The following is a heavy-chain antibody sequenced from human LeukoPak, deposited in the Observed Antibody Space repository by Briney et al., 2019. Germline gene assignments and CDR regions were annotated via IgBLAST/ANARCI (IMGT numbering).Heavy chain of an antibody. CDR1: GGSISSSSYY. J-gene: IGHJ4*02. CDR2: IYYSGST. CDR3: ARRDRGPNFDWLLGVDTGGTFDY. D-gene: IGHD3-9*01. Sequence: KPSETLSLTCTVSGGSISSSSYYWGWIRQPPGKGLEWIGSIYYSGSTYYNPSLKSRVTISVDTSKNQFSLKLSSVTAADTAVYYCARRDRGPNFDWLLGVDTGGTFDYWGQGTLVTVSS. V-gene: IGHV4-39*01.